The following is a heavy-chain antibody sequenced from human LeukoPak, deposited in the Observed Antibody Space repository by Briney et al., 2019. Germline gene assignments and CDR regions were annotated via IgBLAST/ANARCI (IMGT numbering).Heavy chain of an antibody. CDR2: ISGSGGST. J-gene: IGHJ4*02. CDR3: AKTMGAIDHDY. D-gene: IGHD2-2*02. V-gene: IGHV3-23*01. CDR1: GFTFSTYA. Sequence: GGSLRLSCAASGFTFSTYAMSWVRQAPGKGLEWVSAISGSGGSTYYADSVKGRFTISRDNSKNTLYLQMNSLRVEDTAVYYCAKTMGAIDHDYWGQGTLVTVSS.